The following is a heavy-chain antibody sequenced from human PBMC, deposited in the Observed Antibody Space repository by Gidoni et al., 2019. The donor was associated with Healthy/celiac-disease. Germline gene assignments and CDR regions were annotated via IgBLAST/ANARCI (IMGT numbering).Heavy chain of an antibody. V-gene: IGHV3-11*01. D-gene: IGHD3-10*01. J-gene: IGHJ6*02. CDR3: ARDLRPMVRGVSDPLGMDV. Sequence: QVQLVESGGGLVKPGGSLRLSCAASGFTFSDYYMSWIRQAPGKGLGWVSYISSSGSTIYYADSVKGRFTISRDNAKNSLYLQMNSLRAEDTAVYYCARDLRPMVRGVSDPLGMDVWGQGTTVTVSS. CDR1: GFTFSDYY. CDR2: ISSSGSTI.